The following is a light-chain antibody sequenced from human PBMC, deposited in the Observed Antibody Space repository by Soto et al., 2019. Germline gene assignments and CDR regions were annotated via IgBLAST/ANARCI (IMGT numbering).Light chain of an antibody. CDR3: QSYDSSLSGVV. Sequence: VVTQPHSVSGAPGQRVTISCIGSSSNIGAGYDVHWYQQLPGTAPKLLIYGNSNRPSGVPDRFSGSKSGTSASLAITGLQAEDEADYYCQSYDSSLSGVVFGGGTKLTVL. CDR1: SSNIGAGYD. CDR2: GNS. V-gene: IGLV1-40*01. J-gene: IGLJ2*01.